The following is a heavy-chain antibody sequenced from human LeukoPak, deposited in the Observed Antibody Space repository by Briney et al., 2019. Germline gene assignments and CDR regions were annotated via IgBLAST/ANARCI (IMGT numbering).Heavy chain of an antibody. D-gene: IGHD4-23*01. CDR1: SGSISTSNYY. V-gene: IGHV4-39*07. CDR2: IFYSGST. J-gene: IGHJ4*02. CDR3: ARDLGGGYSRGYFDY. Sequence: SETLSLTCTVSSGSISTSNYYWGWVRQPPGKALEWIGNIFYSGSTYYSPSLKGRVTISLDTSKNQFSLKLSSVTAADTAVYYCARDLGGGYSRGYFDYWGQGTLVTVSS.